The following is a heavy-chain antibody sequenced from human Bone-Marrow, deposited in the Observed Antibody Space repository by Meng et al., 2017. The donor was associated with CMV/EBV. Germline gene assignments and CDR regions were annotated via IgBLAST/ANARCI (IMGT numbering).Heavy chain of an antibody. Sequence: SETLSLTCTVSGGSISSYYWSWIRQPPGKGLEWIGYIYYSGSTNYNPSLKSRVTISVDTSKNQFSLKLSSVTAADTAVYYCARIKYSSLLSVYYYYGMDVWGQGTTVTVSS. V-gene: IGHV4-59*01. CDR3: ARIKYSSLLSVYYYYGMDV. CDR1: GGSISSYY. J-gene: IGHJ6*02. CDR2: IYYSGST. D-gene: IGHD6-6*01.